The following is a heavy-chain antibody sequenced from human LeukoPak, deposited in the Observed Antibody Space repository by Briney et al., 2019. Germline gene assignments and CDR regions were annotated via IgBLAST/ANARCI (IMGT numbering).Heavy chain of an antibody. J-gene: IGHJ6*02. V-gene: IGHV3-7*01. Sequence: PGGSLRLSCAASGFSFNYFRMSWVRQAPGKGLEWVANIRQDGSEKYYVDSVKGRFTISRDSAKNSLYLQMNSLRAEDTAVYYCARDRDSSGYYYARSYGMDVWGQGTTVTVSS. CDR2: IRQDGSEK. D-gene: IGHD3-22*01. CDR1: GFSFNYFR. CDR3: ARDRDSSGYYYARSYGMDV.